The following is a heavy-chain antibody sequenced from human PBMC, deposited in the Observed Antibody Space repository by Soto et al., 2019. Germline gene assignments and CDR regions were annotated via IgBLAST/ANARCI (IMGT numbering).Heavy chain of an antibody. CDR1: GFTFSGYA. V-gene: IGHV3-23*01. CDR2: ISGSGGST. J-gene: IGHJ6*04. D-gene: IGHD3-3*01. Sequence: GGSLRLSCAASGFTFSGYAMSWVRQAPGKGLEWVSAISGSGGSTYYADSVKGRFTISSDNSKNTLYLQMNSLRAEDTAVYYCAKENDFWSGYCREVWGKGTTVTVSS. CDR3: AKENDFWSGYCREV.